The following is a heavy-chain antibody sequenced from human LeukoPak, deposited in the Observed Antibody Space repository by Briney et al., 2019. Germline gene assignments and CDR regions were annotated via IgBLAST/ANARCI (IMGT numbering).Heavy chain of an antibody. CDR1: GFTFSSYE. V-gene: IGHV3-48*03. CDR2: ISSSGSTI. Sequence: GGSLRLSCAASGFTFSSYEMNWVRQAPGKGLERVSYISSSGSTIYYADSVKGRFTISRDNAKNSLYLQMNSLRAEDTAVYYCARDRMVRGAPAPYFDYWGQGTLVTVSS. J-gene: IGHJ4*02. CDR3: ARDRMVRGAPAPYFDY. D-gene: IGHD3-10*01.